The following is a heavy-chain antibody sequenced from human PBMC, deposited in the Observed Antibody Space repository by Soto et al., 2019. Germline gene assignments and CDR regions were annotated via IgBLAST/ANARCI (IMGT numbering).Heavy chain of an antibody. CDR3: ATAAPGPDLEWLLSTFDYWYFDL. CDR1: GYTLTELS. D-gene: IGHD3-3*01. CDR2: FDPEDGET. Sequence: GASVKVSCKVSGYTLTELSMHWVRQAPGKGLEWMGGFDPEDGETIYAQKFQGRVTMTEDTSTDTAYMELSSLRSEDTAVYYCATAAPGPDLEWLLSTFDYWYFDLWGRGTLVTVSS. J-gene: IGHJ2*01. V-gene: IGHV1-24*01.